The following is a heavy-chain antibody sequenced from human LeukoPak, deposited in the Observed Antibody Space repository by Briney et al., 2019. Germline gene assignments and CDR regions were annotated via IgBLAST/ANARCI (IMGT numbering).Heavy chain of an antibody. J-gene: IGHJ1*01. Sequence: GGSLRLSCASSGFTFNNYAMSWVRQAPGKGLEWVSTISGVGDTTFYADSVKGRFSASRDYSKNTLYLQLDSLRVDDTAVYYCATITSMRVVLISWGQGTLVTVSS. D-gene: IGHD3-22*01. CDR3: ATITSMRVVLIS. CDR2: ISGVGDTT. V-gene: IGHV3-23*01. CDR1: GFTFNNYA.